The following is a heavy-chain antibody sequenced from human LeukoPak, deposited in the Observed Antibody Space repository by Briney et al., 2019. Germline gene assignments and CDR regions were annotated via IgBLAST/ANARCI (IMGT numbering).Heavy chain of an antibody. CDR2: ISFDGTGA. V-gene: IGHV3-30*04. CDR3: ARVWGWSTYYYGSGSYYWFDP. CDR1: GFTFNTYT. D-gene: IGHD3-10*01. J-gene: IGHJ5*02. Sequence: GGSLRLSCEASGFTFNTYTIHWVRQAPGKGLEWVAVISFDGTGAYYTDSVKGRFTISRDNSKNTLYLQMDSLRVEDTALYYCARVWGWSTYYYGSGSYYWFDPWGQGTLVTVSS.